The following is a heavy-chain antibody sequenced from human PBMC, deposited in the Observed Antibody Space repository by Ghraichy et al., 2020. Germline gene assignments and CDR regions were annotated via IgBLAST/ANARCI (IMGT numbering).Heavy chain of an antibody. D-gene: IGHD6-19*01. CDR3: AREESSGDLYN. Sequence: GGSLRLSCAASGFTFSSYGMHWVRQAPGKGLEWVAVIWYDGSNKYYADSVKGRFTISRDNSKNTLYLQMNSLRAEDTAVYYCAREESSGDLYNWGQGTLVTVSS. V-gene: IGHV3-33*01. CDR1: GFTFSSYG. J-gene: IGHJ4*02. CDR2: IWYDGSNK.